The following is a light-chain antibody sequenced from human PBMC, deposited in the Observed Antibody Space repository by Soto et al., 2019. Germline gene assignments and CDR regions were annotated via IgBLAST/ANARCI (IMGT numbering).Light chain of an antibody. CDR2: EVS. CDR3: ASWDDSLSGYV. V-gene: IGLV2-8*01. J-gene: IGLJ1*01. Sequence: QSALTQPPSASGSPGMSVTLSCSGTDNDVGRYDYVSWYQQHPGKAPKLLIYEVSKRPSGVPDRFSASKSGNTASLTVSGLQGEDEADYYCASWDDSLSGYVFGTGTKLTVL. CDR1: DNDVGRYDY.